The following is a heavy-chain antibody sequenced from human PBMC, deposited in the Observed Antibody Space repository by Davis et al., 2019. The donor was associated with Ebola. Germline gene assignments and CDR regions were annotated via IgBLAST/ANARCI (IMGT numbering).Heavy chain of an antibody. D-gene: IGHD1-26*01. CDR2: TRQYGGEE. V-gene: IGHV3-7*01. J-gene: IGHJ5*02. Sequence: GESLKISCAASGFILSSFSMTWIRQAPGKGLEWVASTRQYGGEEYYVDSVKGRFPISRDNARNSIYLQMNSLRADDTAVDYCARSWEGFTWGQGTLVTVSS. CDR1: GFILSSFS. CDR3: ARSWEGFT.